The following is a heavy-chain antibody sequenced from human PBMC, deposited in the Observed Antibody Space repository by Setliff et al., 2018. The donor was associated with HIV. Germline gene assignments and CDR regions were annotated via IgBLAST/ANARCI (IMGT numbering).Heavy chain of an antibody. CDR1: GFTFEDYG. J-gene: IGHJ3*02. V-gene: IGHV3-20*04. CDR3: ARYCSGGSCYSDDAFDI. Sequence: GGSLRLSCAASGFTFEDYGMSWVRQAPGKGLEWVSGINWNGGSTGYADSVKGRFTISRDNAKNSLYLQMNSLRAEDTALYYCARYCSGGSCYSDDAFDIWGQGTMVTVSS. CDR2: INWNGGST. D-gene: IGHD2-15*01.